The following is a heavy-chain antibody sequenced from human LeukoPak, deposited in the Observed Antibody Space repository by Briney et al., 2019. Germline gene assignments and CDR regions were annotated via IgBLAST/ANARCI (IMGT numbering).Heavy chain of an antibody. J-gene: IGHJ4*02. CDR2: IYYSGNT. CDR3: ARVRYRAYVPRYFFDY. D-gene: IGHD5-12*01. Sequence: SETLSLTCTVSGGSINRYYWSWIRQPPGKGLEWIGYIYYSGNTNYNPSLKSRVTISVDTSQNQFSLNLSSVTAADTAVYYCARVRYRAYVPRYFFDYWGQGTLVTVSS. V-gene: IGHV4-59*08. CDR1: GGSINRYY.